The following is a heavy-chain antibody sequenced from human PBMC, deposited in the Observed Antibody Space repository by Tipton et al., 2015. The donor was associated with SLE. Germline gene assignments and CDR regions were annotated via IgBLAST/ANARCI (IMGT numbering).Heavy chain of an antibody. V-gene: IGHV3-21*06. CDR3: VREEAIMNAFDI. CDR2: ISSRGNYD. Sequence: SLRLSCVGSGFKFRDFEMHWVRQAPGKGLEWVSFISSRGNYDNYPDSVRGRFTISRDNSKSSLYLQMNDLRVDDTALYYCVREEAIMNAFDIWGQGTMVTVSS. J-gene: IGHJ3*02. D-gene: IGHD3-16*01. CDR1: GFKFRDFE.